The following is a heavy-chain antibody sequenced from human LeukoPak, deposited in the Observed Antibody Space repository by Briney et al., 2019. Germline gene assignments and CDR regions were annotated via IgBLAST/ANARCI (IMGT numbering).Heavy chain of an antibody. J-gene: IGHJ4*02. CDR2: ISGSGGST. D-gene: IGHD3-16*02. V-gene: IGHV3-23*01. Sequence: GGSLRLSCAASGFTFRSYAMSWVRQAPGKGLEWVSAISGSGGSTYYADSVKGRFTISRDNSKNTLYLQMNSLRAEDTAVYYCAKAIYDYAWGSYRYIDYWGQGTLVTVSS. CDR1: GFTFRSYA. CDR3: AKAIYDYAWGSYRYIDY.